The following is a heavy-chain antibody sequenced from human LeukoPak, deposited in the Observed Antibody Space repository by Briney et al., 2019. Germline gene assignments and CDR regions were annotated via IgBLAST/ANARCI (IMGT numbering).Heavy chain of an antibody. CDR3: TTSVVGVDEADY. J-gene: IGHJ4*02. D-gene: IGHD1-26*01. CDR2: IKSKTDGGTT. V-gene: IGHV3-15*01. Sequence: GGSLRLSCAASGFTFSNAWMSWVRQAPGKGLEWVGRIKSKTDGGTTDYAAPVKGRFTISRDDSKSTLYLQMNSLKTEDTAVYYCTTSVVGVDEADYWGQGTLVTVSS. CDR1: GFTFSNAW.